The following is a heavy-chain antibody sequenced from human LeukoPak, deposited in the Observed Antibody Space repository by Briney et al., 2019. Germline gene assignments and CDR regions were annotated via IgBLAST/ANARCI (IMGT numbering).Heavy chain of an antibody. CDR3: ARTLYCSRTSCYGIWFDR. J-gene: IGHJ5*02. D-gene: IGHD2-2*01. CDR2: INTNTGNP. V-gene: IGHV7-4-1*02. CDR1: GYTFTSYA. Sequence: ASVKVSCTASGYTFTSYAMNWVRQAPGQGLEWMGWINTNTGNPTYAQGFTGRFVFSLDTSVSTAYLQISSLKAEDTAVYYCARTLYCSRTSCYGIWFDRWGQGTLVTVST.